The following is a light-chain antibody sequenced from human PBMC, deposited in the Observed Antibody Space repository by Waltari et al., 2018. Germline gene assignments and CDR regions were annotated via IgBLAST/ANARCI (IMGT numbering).Light chain of an antibody. CDR1: QSLLHRNGNNY. Sequence: QSLLHRNGNNYLHWYEQKPGKSAQLLIYLGSNRAGGVPYRFSGSGSGTDYTLRISRVEAEDVGVYYCMQSLQTLWTFGPGTKVEIK. CDR3: MQSLQTLWT. V-gene: IGKV2-28*01. J-gene: IGKJ1*01. CDR2: LGS.